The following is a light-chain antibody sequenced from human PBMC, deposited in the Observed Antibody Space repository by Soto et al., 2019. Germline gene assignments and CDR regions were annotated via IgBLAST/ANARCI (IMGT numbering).Light chain of an antibody. CDR2: DTS. V-gene: IGKV3-15*01. CDR1: QSVSSL. CDR3: QQYNIWPYT. Sequence: IVLTQSPATLSVSPGERATLSCRASQSVSSLLDWYQQKPRQAPRLLIYDTSTRATGIPARFSGSGSGTDFTLTISSLQSEDFAIYYCQQYNIWPYTFGQGTKVDIK. J-gene: IGKJ2*01.